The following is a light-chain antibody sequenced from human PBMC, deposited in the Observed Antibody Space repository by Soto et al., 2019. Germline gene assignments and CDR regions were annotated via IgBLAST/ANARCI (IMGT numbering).Light chain of an antibody. CDR3: QQYDDLPRT. V-gene: IGKV1-33*01. J-gene: IGKJ2*01. CDR1: QDISNN. Sequence: DIQMTQSPSSLAASVGDRVTITCQASQDISNNLHWYQVKPGKAHKLLIYDASNLETGVPSRFSGSGSGTDFTFTINSLQPEDVATYYCQQYDDLPRTFGQGTKLQIK. CDR2: DAS.